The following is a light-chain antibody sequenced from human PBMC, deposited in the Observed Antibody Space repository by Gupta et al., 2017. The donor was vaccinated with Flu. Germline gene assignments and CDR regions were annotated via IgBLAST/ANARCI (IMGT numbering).Light chain of an antibody. V-gene: IGLV3-21*02. CDR1: NLGTKN. CDR3: QVWDSNSDHPEV. J-gene: IGLJ3*02. Sequence: SYVLTQPPSVSVGPGQTARITCGGNNLGTKNVNWFQQKPGQAPVLVIYDDSDRPSGIPERFSGSMSGNTATLTSSRVEGGDEADDYCQVWDSNSDHPEVFGGGTKLTVL. CDR2: DDS.